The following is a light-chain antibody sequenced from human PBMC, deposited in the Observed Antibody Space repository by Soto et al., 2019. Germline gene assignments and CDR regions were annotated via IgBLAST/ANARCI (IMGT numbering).Light chain of an antibody. V-gene: IGLV2-14*03. J-gene: IGLJ1*01. Sequence: QSALTQPASVSGSPGQSITISCTGTSSDVWGNKYVSWYQHYPGKAPKLMICDVSNRPSGVSNRFSGSKSGNTASLTISGLQAEDEADYYCSAFTGTTYVFGTGTKLTVL. CDR1: SSDVWGNKY. CDR2: DVS. CDR3: SAFTGTTYV.